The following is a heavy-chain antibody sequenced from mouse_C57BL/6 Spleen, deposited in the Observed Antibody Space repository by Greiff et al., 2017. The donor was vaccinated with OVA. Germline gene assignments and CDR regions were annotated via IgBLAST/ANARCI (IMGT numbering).Heavy chain of an antibody. CDR3: ARGYDYGAMDY. Sequence: EVKLMESGGGLVKPGGSLKLSCAASGFTFSDYGMHWVRQAPEKGLEWVAYISSGSSTIYYADTVKGRFTISRDNAKNTLFLQMTSLRSEDTAMYYCARGYDYGAMDYWGQGTSVTVSS. J-gene: IGHJ4*01. D-gene: IGHD2-4*01. CDR1: GFTFSDYG. V-gene: IGHV5-17*01. CDR2: ISSGSSTI.